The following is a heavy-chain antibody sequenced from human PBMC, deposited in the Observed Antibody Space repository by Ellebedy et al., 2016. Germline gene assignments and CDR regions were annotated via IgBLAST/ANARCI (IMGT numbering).Heavy chain of an antibody. V-gene: IGHV1-18*01. CDR2: ISAYNGNT. D-gene: IGHD1-26*01. CDR3: ARDFHSGSYVNWFDP. CDR1: GYTFSSYG. J-gene: IGHJ5*02. Sequence: ASVKVSXXASGYTFSSYGITWVRQAPGQGLEWMGWISAYNGNTNYAQKFQGRVTMTRDTSISTAYMELSRLRSDDTAVYYCARDFHSGSYVNWFDPWGQGTLVTVSS.